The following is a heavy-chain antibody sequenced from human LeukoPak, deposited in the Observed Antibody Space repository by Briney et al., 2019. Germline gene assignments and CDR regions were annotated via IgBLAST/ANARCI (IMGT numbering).Heavy chain of an antibody. Sequence: SETLSLTCAVYGGSFSGYYWSWIRQPPGKGLEWIGEINHSGSTNYNPSLKSRVTISVDTSKNQFSLKLTSVTAADTAVYYCARGQGGNYYLNYFDYWGQEPRSPSPQ. CDR2: INHSGST. V-gene: IGHV4-34*01. CDR3: ARGQGGNYYLNYFDY. D-gene: IGHD1-26*01. J-gene: IGHJ4*01. CDR1: GGSFSGYY.